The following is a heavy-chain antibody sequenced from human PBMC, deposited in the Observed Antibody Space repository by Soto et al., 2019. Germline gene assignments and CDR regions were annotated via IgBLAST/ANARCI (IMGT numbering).Heavy chain of an antibody. V-gene: IGHV1-2*02. CDR2: INPNSGGT. D-gene: IGHD6-6*01. J-gene: IGHJ6*02. CDR1: GYTFTGDY. CDR3: ARHKLVRSRNYYYYGMDV. Sequence: ASVKVSCKSSGYTFTGDYSHWVRQAPGQGLEWMGWINPNSGGTNYAQKFQGQVTISADKSISTAYLQWSSLKASDTAMYYCARHKLVRSRNYYYYGMDVWGQGTTVTVSS.